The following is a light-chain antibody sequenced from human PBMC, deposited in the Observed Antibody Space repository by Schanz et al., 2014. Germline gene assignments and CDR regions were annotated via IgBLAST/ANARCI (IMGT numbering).Light chain of an antibody. CDR3: HQYGSIQWT. CDR1: QSVRSN. Sequence: EIVMTQSPATLSASPGERATLSCRASQSVRSNLAWFQQKPGQAPRLPIYEASHRASGIPGRFSGSGSGTDFTLNISRLEPEDSEVYYCHQYGSIQWTFGQGTMVQSK. J-gene: IGKJ1*01. V-gene: IGKV3-20*01. CDR2: EAS.